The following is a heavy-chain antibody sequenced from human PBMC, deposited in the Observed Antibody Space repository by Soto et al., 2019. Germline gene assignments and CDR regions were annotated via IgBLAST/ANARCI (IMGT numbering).Heavy chain of an antibody. V-gene: IGHV1-18*01. J-gene: IGHJ4*02. CDR3: ARSDCSGGSCYSYYLDD. CDR2: ISAYNGNT. CDR1: GYTFTSYG. Sequence: QVQLVQSGAEVKKPGASVKVSCKASGYTFTSYGISWVRQAPGQGLEWMGWISAYNGNTNYAQKLRGRVTMTTDTSTSTAYMELRSLRSDDTAVYYCARSDCSGGSCYSYYLDDWGQGTLVTVSS. D-gene: IGHD2-15*01.